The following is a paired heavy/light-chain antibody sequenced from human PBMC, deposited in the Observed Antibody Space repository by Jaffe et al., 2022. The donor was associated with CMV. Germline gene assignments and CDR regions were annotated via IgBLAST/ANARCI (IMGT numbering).Heavy chain of an antibody. CDR3: TLAGRAVRGVIITNYYYMDV. CDR2: IKSKTDGGTT. D-gene: IGHD3-10*01. CDR1: GFTFSNAW. J-gene: IGHJ6*03. Sequence: EVQLVESGGGLVKPGGSLRLSCAASGFTFSNAWMSWVRQAPGKGLEWVGRIKSKTDGGTTDYAAPVKGRFTISRDDSKNTLYLQMNSLKTEDTAVYYCTLAGRAVRGVIITNYYYMDVWGKGTTVTVSS. V-gene: IGHV3-15*01.
Light chain of an antibody. Sequence: QSALTQPASVSGSPGQSITISCTGTSSDVGGYNYVSWYQQHPGKAPKLMIYDVSNRPSGVSNRFSGSKSGNTASLTISGLQAEDEADYYCSSYTSSSTQVVFGGGTKLTVL. CDR2: DVS. J-gene: IGLJ2*01. CDR1: SSDVGGYNY. CDR3: SSYTSSSTQVV. V-gene: IGLV2-14*03.